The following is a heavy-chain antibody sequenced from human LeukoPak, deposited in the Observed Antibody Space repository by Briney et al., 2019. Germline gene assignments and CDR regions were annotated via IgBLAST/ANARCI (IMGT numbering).Heavy chain of an antibody. J-gene: IGHJ4*02. Sequence: SETLSLTCSVSGGSISSGPYFWSWIRQSPGQGLEWIGYIWPSGSTNYNPSLSGRVAISLDKSRNHFTLMVTAVTAADTAVYYCAKGVVWEPYYFDCWGQGTLGTVSS. D-gene: IGHD3-3*01. CDR1: GGSISSGPYF. CDR2: IWPSGST. V-gene: IGHV4-30-2*06. CDR3: AKGVVWEPYYFDC.